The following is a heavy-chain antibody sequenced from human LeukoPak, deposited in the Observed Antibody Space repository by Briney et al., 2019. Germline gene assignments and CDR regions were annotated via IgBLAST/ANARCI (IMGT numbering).Heavy chain of an antibody. CDR1: GVSINDHD. V-gene: IGHV4-59*11. D-gene: IGHD4/OR15-4a*01. J-gene: IGHJ4*02. CDR3: AREKYGGISEY. CDR2: AHYSGST. Sequence: SETLPLTCAASGVSINDHDWSWIRQPPGQGLEWIGNAHYSGSTKYNPSLKSRVTISVDTSKNELSLRLSSVTAADTAMYYCAREKYGGISEYWGQGILVTVSS.